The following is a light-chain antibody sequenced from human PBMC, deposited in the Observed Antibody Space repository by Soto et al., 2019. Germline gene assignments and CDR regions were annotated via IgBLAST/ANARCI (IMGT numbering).Light chain of an antibody. J-gene: IGKJ1*01. V-gene: IGKV1-39*01. CDR2: AAS. Sequence: DIQMTQSPSSLSASVGHRVTVTCRASQSINRYLNWYQQKPGKAPKLLIYAASSLQSGVPSRFSGSGSGTDFTLTISSLQPEDFATYYCQQTFSIPWTFCQGTKV. CDR1: QSINRY. CDR3: QQTFSIPWT.